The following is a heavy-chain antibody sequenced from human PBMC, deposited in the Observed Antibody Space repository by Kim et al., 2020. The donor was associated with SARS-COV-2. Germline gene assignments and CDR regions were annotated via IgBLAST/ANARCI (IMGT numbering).Heavy chain of an antibody. CDR1: GFTVSRYY. CDR3: SNDPGDSNGMDV. V-gene: IGHV3-66*01. CDR2: VHGAGPT. Sequence: GGSLRLSCTASGFTVSRYYMSWMSWVRQAPGKGLEWVSLVHGAGPTYYADSVKGRFTISSDYSKNTLYLQMNSLRADDTAVYYCSNDPGDSNGMDVWGQG. D-gene: IGHD2-8*01. J-gene: IGHJ6*02.